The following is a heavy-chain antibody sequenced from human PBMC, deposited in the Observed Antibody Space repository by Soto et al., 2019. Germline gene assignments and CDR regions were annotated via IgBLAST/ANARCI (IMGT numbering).Heavy chain of an antibody. J-gene: IGHJ6*02. CDR1: GYSFTSYW. Sequence: PGESLKISCKGSGYSFTSYWISWVRQMPGKGLEWMGRIDPSDSYTNYSPSFQGHVTISADESISTAYLQWSSLKASDTAMYYCARRGLSGMVVAALDVWGQGTTVTVS. CDR3: ARRGLSGMVVAALDV. V-gene: IGHV5-10-1*01. D-gene: IGHD2-15*01. CDR2: IDPSDSYT.